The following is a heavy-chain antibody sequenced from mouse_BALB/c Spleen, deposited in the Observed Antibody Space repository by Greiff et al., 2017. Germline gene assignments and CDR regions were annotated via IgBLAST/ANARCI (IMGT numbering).Heavy chain of an antibody. CDR1: GFTFSDYY. CDR3: ARAHYEGWFAY. V-gene: IGHV5-4*02. J-gene: IGHJ3*01. D-gene: IGHD2-4*01. CDR2: ISDGGSYT. Sequence: EVQRVESGGGLVKPGGSLKLSCAASGFTFSDYYMYWVRQTPEKRLEWVATISDGGSYTYYPDSVKGRFTISRDNAKNNLYLQMSSLKSEDTAMYYCARAHYEGWFAYWGQGTLVTVSA.